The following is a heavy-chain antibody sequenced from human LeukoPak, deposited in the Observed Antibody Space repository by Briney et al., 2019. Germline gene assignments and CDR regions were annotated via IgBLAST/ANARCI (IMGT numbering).Heavy chain of an antibody. CDR2: IYSGGST. CDR3: AKGPLIEVAGTTWDY. Sequence: GGSLRLSCAASGFIVTSNYMSWVRQAPGKGLEWVSIIYSGGSTYYADSVKGRFTISRDNSKNTLYLQMNSLRADDTAVYFCAKGPLIEVAGTTWDYWGQGTPVTVSS. D-gene: IGHD6-19*01. CDR1: GFIVTSNY. J-gene: IGHJ4*02. V-gene: IGHV3-53*01.